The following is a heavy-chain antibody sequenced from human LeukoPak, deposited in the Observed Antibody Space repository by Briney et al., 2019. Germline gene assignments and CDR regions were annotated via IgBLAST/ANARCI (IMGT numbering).Heavy chain of an antibody. Sequence: SGGSLRLSCAASRFTFSDYWMSWVRQAPGKGLEWVANIKQDGSEKYYVDSVKGRFTISRDNAKNSLYLQMNSLRADDTAVYHCARAFPADGFFYWGQGTLVTVSS. CDR1: RFTFSDYW. V-gene: IGHV3-7*05. J-gene: IGHJ4*02. CDR3: ARAFPADGFFY. CDR2: IKQDGSEK. D-gene: IGHD5-24*01.